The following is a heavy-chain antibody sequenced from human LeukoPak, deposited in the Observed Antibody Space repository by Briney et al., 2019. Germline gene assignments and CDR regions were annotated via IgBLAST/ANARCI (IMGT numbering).Heavy chain of an antibody. V-gene: IGHV4-31*03. CDR1: GGSISSGGYY. J-gene: IGHJ4*02. CDR2: IYYSGST. Sequence: SETLSLTCTVSGGSISSGGYYWSWIRQHPGKGLEWIGYIYYSGSTYYNPSLKSRVTISVDTSKNQFSLELSSVTAADTAVYYCARYIVVVPAATDHRVFDYWGQGTLVTVSS. CDR3: ARYIVVVPAATDHRVFDY. D-gene: IGHD2-2*01.